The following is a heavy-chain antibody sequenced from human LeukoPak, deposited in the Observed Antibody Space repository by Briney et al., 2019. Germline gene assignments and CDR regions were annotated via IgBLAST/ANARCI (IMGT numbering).Heavy chain of an antibody. V-gene: IGHV4-59*08. CDR1: GGSISSFY. J-gene: IGHJ4*02. D-gene: IGHD3-3*02. CDR3: ARHISGAATLD. CDR2: IYYSGYT. Sequence: SETLSLTCTVSGGSISSFYWNWIRQPPGKGLEWIGYIYYSGYTNYDPSLRSRVTISVDMSKNQFSLKLSSVTAADTAVYYCARHISGAATLDWGQGTLVTVSS.